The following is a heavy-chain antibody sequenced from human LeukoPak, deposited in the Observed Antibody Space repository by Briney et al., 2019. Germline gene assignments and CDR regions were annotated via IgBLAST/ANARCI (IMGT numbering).Heavy chain of an antibody. V-gene: IGHV1-8*01. J-gene: IGHJ4*02. CDR3: ARDYTGGYDFDY. CDR2: MNPNSGNT. D-gene: IGHD5-12*01. Sequence: ASVKVSCKASGYTFTSYDINWVRQATGQGLEWMGWMNPNSGNTGYAQKFQGRVTMTRNTSISTAYMELSSLRSEDTAVYYCARDYTGGYDFDYWGQGTLVTVSS. CDR1: GYTFTSYD.